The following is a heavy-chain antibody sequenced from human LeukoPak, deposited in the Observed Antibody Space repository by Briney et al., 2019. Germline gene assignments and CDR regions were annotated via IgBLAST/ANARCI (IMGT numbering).Heavy chain of an antibody. CDR2: IYYSGST. V-gene: IGHV4-39*01. J-gene: IGHJ4*02. Sequence: SETLSLTCTVSGGSISSSSYYWGWIRQPPGKGLEWIGSIYYSGSTYYNPSLKSRVTISVDTSKNQFSLKLGSVTAADTAVYYCTRGFSAVADYWGQGTLVTVSS. CDR1: GGSISSSSYY. D-gene: IGHD6-19*01. CDR3: TRGFSAVADY.